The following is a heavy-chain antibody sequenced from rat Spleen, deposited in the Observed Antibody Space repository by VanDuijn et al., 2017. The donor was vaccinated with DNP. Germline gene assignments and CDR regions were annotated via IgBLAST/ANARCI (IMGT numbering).Heavy chain of an antibody. V-gene: IGHV5-20*01. CDR1: GFTFSDYY. D-gene: IGHD3-3*01. J-gene: IGHJ2*01. CDR3: AKDFSAPFDY. Sequence: EVQLVESGGGLVQPGRSLKLSCAASGFTFSDYYMAWVRQAPTKGLEWVASINTDGGRTYYPDSVKGRFTISRDNAENTVYLQMNSLRSEDTATYYCAKDFSAPFDYWGQGVMVTVSS. CDR2: INTDGGRT.